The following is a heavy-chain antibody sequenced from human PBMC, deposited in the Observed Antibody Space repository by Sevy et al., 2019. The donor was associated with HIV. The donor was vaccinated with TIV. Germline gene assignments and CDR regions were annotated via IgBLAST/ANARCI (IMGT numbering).Heavy chain of an antibody. CDR1: GFTFTEFV. CDR3: AKDVVGGYYDSTGYSDY. D-gene: IGHD3-22*01. V-gene: IGHV3-23*01. J-gene: IGHJ4*02. CDR2: INSGGGST. Sequence: GGSLRLSCAASGFTFTEFVMSWVRQAPGKELEWVSTINSGGGSTYYADSVKGRFTISRDNSQNTLDLQMNSLRAEDTAVYYCAKDVVGGYYDSTGYSDYWGQGTLVTVSS.